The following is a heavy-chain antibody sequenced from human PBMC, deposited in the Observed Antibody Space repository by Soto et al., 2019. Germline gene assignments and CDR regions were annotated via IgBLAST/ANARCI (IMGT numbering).Heavy chain of an antibody. Sequence: GLDLEWLALIYWDDDKRYSPSLKSRLTITKDTSKNQVVLTMTNMDPVDTATYYCAHRRGNGVHDYWGQGTLVTVSS. CDR3: AHRRGNGVHDY. J-gene: IGHJ4*01. CDR2: IYWDDDK. V-gene: IGHV2-5*02. D-gene: IGHD2-8*01.